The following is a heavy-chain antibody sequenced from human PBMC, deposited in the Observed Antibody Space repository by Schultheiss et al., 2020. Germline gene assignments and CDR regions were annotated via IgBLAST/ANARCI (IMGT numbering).Heavy chain of an antibody. CDR3: ARHKAGHRYDP. D-gene: IGHD6-25*01. Sequence: SATLSLTCTVSGGSISSGDYFWGWVRQPPGRGLEWIGSIYYSGTTYYNPSLKSRVTISIDTSRNRFSLSLNSVTAADTAVFYCARHKAGHRYDPWGQGTLVTGSS. V-gene: IGHV4-39*01. J-gene: IGHJ5*02. CDR2: IYYSGTT. CDR1: GGSISSGDYF.